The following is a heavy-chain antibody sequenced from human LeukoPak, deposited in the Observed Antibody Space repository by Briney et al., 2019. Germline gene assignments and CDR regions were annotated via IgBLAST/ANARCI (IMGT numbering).Heavy chain of an antibody. CDR2: IYYSGST. CDR1: GGSISSSSYY. D-gene: IGHD6-19*01. Sequence: SETLSLTYTVSGGSISSSSYYWGWIRQPPGKGLEWIGSIYYSGSTYYNPSLKSRVTISVDTSKNQFSLKLSSVTAADTAVYYCARALYSSGCFDYWGQGTLVTVSS. V-gene: IGHV4-39*07. J-gene: IGHJ4*02. CDR3: ARALYSSGCFDY.